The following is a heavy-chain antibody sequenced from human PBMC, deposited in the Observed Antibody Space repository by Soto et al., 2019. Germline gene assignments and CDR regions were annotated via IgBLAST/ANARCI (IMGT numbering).Heavy chain of an antibody. V-gene: IGHV3-21*01. J-gene: IGHJ4*02. CDR3: AGEPPPDFFFSFYYRGPPNYFHY. D-gene: IGHD3-10*01. Sequence: PGGSLRLSCAASGFTFSSYSMNWVRQAPGKGLEWVSSISSSSSYIYYADSVKGRFTISRDNAKNSLYLQMNSLRAEDTAVYYCAGEPPPDFFFSFYYRGPPNYFHYQGQGTLLTVSS. CDR1: GFTFSSYS. CDR2: ISSSSSYI.